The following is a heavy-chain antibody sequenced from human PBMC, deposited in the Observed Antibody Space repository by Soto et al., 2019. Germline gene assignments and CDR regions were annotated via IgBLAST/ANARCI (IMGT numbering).Heavy chain of an antibody. J-gene: IGHJ3*02. CDR2: TRNKANSYTT. CDR3: DGGNRAFDI. V-gene: IGHV3-72*01. Sequence: EVQLVESGGGLVQPGGSLRLSCAASGFTFSDYYMDWVRQAPGKGLEWVGRTRNKANSYTTENAASVKGRCTNSRDDSKSSLYLQMNSLKTEDTAVYYCDGGNRAFDIWGQGTMVTVSS. CDR1: GFTFSDYY.